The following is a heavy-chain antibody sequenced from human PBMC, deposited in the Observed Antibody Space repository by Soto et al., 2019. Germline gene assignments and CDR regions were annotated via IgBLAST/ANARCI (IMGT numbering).Heavy chain of an antibody. CDR1: GFTFSSYS. D-gene: IGHD6-19*01. CDR2: ISSSSSYI. CDR3: ARDPPMAVSPMDV. J-gene: IGHJ6*02. Sequence: GGSLRLSCAASGFTFSSYSMNWVRQAPGKGLEWVSSISSSSSYIYHADSVKGRFTISRDNAKNSLYLQMNSLRAEDTAVYYCARDPPMAVSPMDVWGQGTTVTVSS. V-gene: IGHV3-21*01.